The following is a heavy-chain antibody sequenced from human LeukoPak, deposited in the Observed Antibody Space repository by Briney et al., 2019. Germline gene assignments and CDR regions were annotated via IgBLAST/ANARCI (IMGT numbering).Heavy chain of an antibody. J-gene: IGHJ4*02. CDR1: GFTFGTYW. CDR3: AGTSTSYYQG. Sequence: GGSLRLSCAASGFTFGTYWMHWVRQAPGKGLEWVSSISSTGSYIYYADSVKGRFTISRDNAKNSLYLQMNSLRAEDTAVYYCAGTSTSYYQGWGQGTLVTVSS. CDR2: ISSTGSYI. D-gene: IGHD3-9*01. V-gene: IGHV3-21*01.